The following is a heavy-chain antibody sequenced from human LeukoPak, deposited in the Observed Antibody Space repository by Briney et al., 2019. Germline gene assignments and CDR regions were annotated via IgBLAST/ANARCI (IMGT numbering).Heavy chain of an antibody. CDR3: ATQTLITIFGVAPTSQRDY. Sequence: SETLSLTCIVSGVSISSSYYYWGWIRQPPGKGLEWIGSIYYSGSTYYNPSLKSRVTISVDTSKNQFSLKLSSVTAADTAVYYCATQTLITIFGVAPTSQRDYWGQGTLVTVSS. CDR1: GVSISSSYYY. J-gene: IGHJ4*02. CDR2: IYYSGST. D-gene: IGHD3-3*01. V-gene: IGHV4-39*01.